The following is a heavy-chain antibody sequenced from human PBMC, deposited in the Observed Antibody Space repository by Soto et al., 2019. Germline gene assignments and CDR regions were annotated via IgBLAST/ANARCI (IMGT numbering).Heavy chain of an antibody. Sequence: GSLRLSCAASGYSITNHGMHWVRQAPGKGLEWVALIWAHGTDQYYADSVKGRFTVSRDTSTNTVYLQMNSLRAEDTAKYYCGKDIRSGSIDYWGQGTLVTVSS. CDR3: GKDIRSGSIDY. CDR2: IWAHGTDQ. V-gene: IGHV3-33*06. CDR1: GYSITNHG. J-gene: IGHJ4*02. D-gene: IGHD1-1*01.